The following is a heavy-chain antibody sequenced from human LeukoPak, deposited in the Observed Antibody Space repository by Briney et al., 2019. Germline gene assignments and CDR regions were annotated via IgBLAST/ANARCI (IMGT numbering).Heavy chain of an antibody. CDR3: ARGGTSISLIAVVITTLDI. V-gene: IGHV1-2*02. J-gene: IGHJ3*02. D-gene: IGHD3-22*01. Sequence: ASVKVSCKASGYTFTGNYIHWVRQAPGQGLEWMGWINPNSGGTYYAQQFQGRVTVTRDTSISTAYMDLSRLTSDDTAVYYCARGGTSISLIAVVITTLDIWGQGTMVTVSS. CDR2: INPNSGGT. CDR1: GYTFTGNY.